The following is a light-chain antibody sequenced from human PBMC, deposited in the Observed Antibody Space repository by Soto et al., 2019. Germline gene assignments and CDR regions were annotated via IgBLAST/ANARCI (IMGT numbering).Light chain of an antibody. V-gene: IGKV3D-15*01. Sequence: EIVMTQSPDTLSVSPGERAALSCRTSQSVSSDLAWYQQKPGQAPRLLIYGASTRATGIPARFSGSGSGTAFNLTISSLQSEDFAVYYCHHYSSWPPYTFGQGTKLEIK. J-gene: IGKJ2*01. CDR3: HHYSSWPPYT. CDR2: GAS. CDR1: QSVSSD.